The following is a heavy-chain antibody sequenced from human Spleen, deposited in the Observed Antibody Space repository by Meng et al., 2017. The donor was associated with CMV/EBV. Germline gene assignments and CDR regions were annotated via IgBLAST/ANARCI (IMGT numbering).Heavy chain of an antibody. V-gene: IGHV1-69*05. D-gene: IGHD2/OR15-2a*01. Sequence: KASAGTFMTYAVTWVLQAPGQGLEWMGRIIPIYGTTNYAQKFQGRVTITTDESTGTAYMELSSLRSEDAAFYYCARSCNGNTCPFDFWGQGTLVTVSS. J-gene: IGHJ4*02. CDR1: AGTFMTYA. CDR3: ARSCNGNTCPFDF. CDR2: IIPIYGTT.